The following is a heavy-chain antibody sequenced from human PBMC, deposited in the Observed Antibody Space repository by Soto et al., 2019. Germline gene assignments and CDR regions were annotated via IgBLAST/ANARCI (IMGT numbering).Heavy chain of an antibody. J-gene: IGHJ3*02. D-gene: IGHD5-18*01. CDR2: IKSKTDGGTT. CDR1: GFTFSNAW. V-gene: IGHV3-15*07. Sequence: GGFLRLSCAASGFTFSNAWMNWVRQAPGKGLEWVGRIKSKTDGGTTDYAAPVKGRFTISRDDSKNTLYLQMNSLKTEDTAVYYCTTDLGIQLWLWDHDSSLDDAFDIWGQGTMVTVSS. CDR3: TTDLGIQLWLWDHDSSLDDAFDI.